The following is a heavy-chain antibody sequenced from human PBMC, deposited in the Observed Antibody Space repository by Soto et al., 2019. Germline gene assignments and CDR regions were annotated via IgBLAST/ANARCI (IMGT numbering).Heavy chain of an antibody. CDR1: GFMFSAYA. CDR2: ISCDGTNK. J-gene: IGHJ6*02. CDR3: ARGPSPYNSCWYAIDV. Sequence: QVQLVESGGGVVQPGRSLRLSCAASGFMFSAYAMLWVRQAPGKGLEWVAGISCDGTNKYYADSMKGRFTISRDNSANTLFLQVNSLRREDTAMYYCARGPSPYNSCWYAIDVWGHGTMVTVSS. D-gene: IGHD6-19*01. V-gene: IGHV3-30*04.